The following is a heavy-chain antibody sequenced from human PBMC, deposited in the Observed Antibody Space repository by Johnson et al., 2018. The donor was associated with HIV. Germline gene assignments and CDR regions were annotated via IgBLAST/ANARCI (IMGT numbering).Heavy chain of an antibody. J-gene: IGHJ3*02. CDR1: GFTFDDYG. Sequence: EQLVESGGGVVRPGGSMRLSSAASGFTFDDYGMSWVRQAPGKGLEWVSGINWNGGSTGYADSVKGRFTISRDNSKNTLYLQMNSLRAEDTAVYYCAKSIAAAGTNAFDIWGQGTMVTVSS. D-gene: IGHD6-13*01. CDR2: INWNGGST. V-gene: IGHV3-20*03. CDR3: AKSIAAAGTNAFDI.